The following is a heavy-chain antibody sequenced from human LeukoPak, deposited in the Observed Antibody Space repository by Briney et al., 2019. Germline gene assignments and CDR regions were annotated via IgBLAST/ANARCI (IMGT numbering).Heavy chain of an antibody. CDR3: AREAYCSSTSCYDY. CDR1: GGSISSYY. CDR2: IYTSGST. D-gene: IGHD2-2*01. J-gene: IGHJ4*02. V-gene: IGHV4-4*07. Sequence: ASETLSLTCTVSGGSISSYYWSWIRQPAGKGLEWIGRIYTSGSTNYNPSLKSRATMSVDTSKNQFSLKLSSVTAADTAVYYCAREAYCSSTSCYDYWGQGTLVTVSS.